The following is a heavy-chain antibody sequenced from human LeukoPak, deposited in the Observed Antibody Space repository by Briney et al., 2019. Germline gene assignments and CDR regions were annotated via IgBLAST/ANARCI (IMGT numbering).Heavy chain of an antibody. V-gene: IGHV1-2*02. CDR2: INPKRGGT. D-gene: IGHD5-18*01. CDR1: GYTFTGYY. CDR3: ARDTAMALFDY. Sequence: GASVSVSCMASGYTFTGYYMHWVRHAPGRGLEWVGWINPKRGGTKYAQTSEGRVTITRDTSISTAYMEPSRLRSDDTAVYYCARDTAMALFDYWGQGTLVTVSS. J-gene: IGHJ4*02.